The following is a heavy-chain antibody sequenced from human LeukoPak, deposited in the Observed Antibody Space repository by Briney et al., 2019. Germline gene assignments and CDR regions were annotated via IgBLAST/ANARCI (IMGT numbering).Heavy chain of an antibody. Sequence: GESLKISCAASGFTFSSYAMSWVRQAPGKGLEWVSAISGSGGSTYYADSVKGRFTISRDNSRNTLYLQMNSLRAEDTAVYYCAKDGETYYYDSSGYVDYWGQGTLVTVSS. V-gene: IGHV3-23*01. CDR2: ISGSGGST. CDR1: GFTFSSYA. D-gene: IGHD3-22*01. CDR3: AKDGETYYYDSSGYVDY. J-gene: IGHJ4*02.